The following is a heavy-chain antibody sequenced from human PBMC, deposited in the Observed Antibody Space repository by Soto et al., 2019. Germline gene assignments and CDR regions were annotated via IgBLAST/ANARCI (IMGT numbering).Heavy chain of an antibody. CDR2: IYYSAST. D-gene: IGHD3-22*01. J-gene: IGHJ4*02. CDR1: GGSISSGGYY. Sequence: QVQLQESGPGLVKPSETLSLTCTVSGGSISSGGYYWGWIRQHPGKGLEWIGYIYYSASTYYNPSLTSQVTMSVDTSKNHSPLTLNSVTAADTAAYYYARAPRGGYYIDYWGQGTLVTVSS. V-gene: IGHV4-31*01. CDR3: ARAPRGGYYIDY.